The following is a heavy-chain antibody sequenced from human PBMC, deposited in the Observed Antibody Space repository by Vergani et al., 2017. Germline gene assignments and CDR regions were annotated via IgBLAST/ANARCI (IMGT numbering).Heavy chain of an antibody. CDR3: ARGMGGSYQYYFDC. Sequence: EVQLVESGGGLVQPGGSLRLSCAASGFTFSSYWMSWVRQAPGKGLEWVANIKQDGSEKYYVDSVKGRFTISRDNAKNSLYLQMNSLRAEDTAVYYCARGMGGSYQYYFDCWGQGTLVTVSS. CDR2: IKQDGSEK. D-gene: IGHD1-26*01. V-gene: IGHV3-7*01. J-gene: IGHJ4*02. CDR1: GFTFSSYW.